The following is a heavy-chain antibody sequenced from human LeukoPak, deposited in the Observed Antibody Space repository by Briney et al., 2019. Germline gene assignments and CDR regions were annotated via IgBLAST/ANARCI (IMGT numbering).Heavy chain of an antibody. D-gene: IGHD2-21*01. CDR1: GYTFTGYY. CDR3: ASLCGGDCYLDAFDI. Sequence: ASVKVSCKASGYTFTGYYIHWVRQAPGQGLEWMGWINPNSGGTNYAQKLQGRVTMTTDTSTSTAYMELRSLRSDDTAVYYCASLCGGDCYLDAFDIWGQGTMVTVSS. V-gene: IGHV1-2*02. J-gene: IGHJ3*02. CDR2: INPNSGGT.